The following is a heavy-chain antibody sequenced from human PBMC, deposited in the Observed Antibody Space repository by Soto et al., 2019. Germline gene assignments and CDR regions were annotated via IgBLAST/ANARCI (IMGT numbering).Heavy chain of an antibody. D-gene: IGHD3-9*01. CDR2: INAGNGNT. V-gene: IGHV1-3*01. J-gene: IGHJ5*02. CDR3: ATGSKDDDILTGYQPFDP. CDR1: GYTFTSYA. Sequence: ASVKVSCKASGYTFTSYAMLWVRQAPGQRLEWMGWINAGNGNTKYSQKFQGRVTMTEDTSTDTAYMELSSLRSEDTAVYYCATGSKDDDILTGYQPFDPWGQGTLVTVAS.